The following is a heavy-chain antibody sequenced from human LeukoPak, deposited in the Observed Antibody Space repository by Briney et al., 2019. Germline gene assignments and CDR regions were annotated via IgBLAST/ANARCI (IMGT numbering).Heavy chain of an antibody. D-gene: IGHD3-22*01. CDR2: IRYDGSNK. CDR1: GFTFSSYG. V-gene: IGHV3-30*02. CDR3: AKDRYYYDSSGYYDY. J-gene: IGHJ4*02. Sequence: GGSLRLSCAASGFTFSSYGMHWVRQAPGKGLEWVAFIRYDGSNKYYADSVKGRFTISRDNSKNTLYLQMNSLRAEDTAVYYCAKDRYYYDSSGYYDYWGQGTLVTVSS.